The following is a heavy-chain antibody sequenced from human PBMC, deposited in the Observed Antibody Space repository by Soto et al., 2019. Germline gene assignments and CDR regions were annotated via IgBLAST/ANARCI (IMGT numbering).Heavy chain of an antibody. CDR2: IRSKANSYAT. CDR1: GFTFSGSA. J-gene: IGHJ6*03. CDR3: SRGAVDIVATTSYDYYYMYV. Sequence: EVQLVESGGGLVQPGGSLKLSCAASGFTFSGSAMHWVRQASGKGLEWVGRIRSKANSYATADAASVKGRFTISRDDSENTAYRQMKSRMTEDTAVYYCSRGAVDIVATTSYDYYYMYVWGKGTTVTVSS. V-gene: IGHV3-73*01. D-gene: IGHD5-12*01.